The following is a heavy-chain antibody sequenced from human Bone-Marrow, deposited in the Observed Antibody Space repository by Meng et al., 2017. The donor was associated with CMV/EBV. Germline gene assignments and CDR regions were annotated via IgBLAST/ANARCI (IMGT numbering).Heavy chain of an antibody. J-gene: IGHJ4*02. Sequence: GESLKISCAASGFTFSSYAMSWVCQAPGKGLEWVSVIYSGGSTYYADSVKGRFTISRDNAKNSLYLQMNSLRAEDTAVYYCANRRGYGHYFDYWGQGTLVTVSS. CDR1: GFTFSSYA. CDR3: ANRRGYGHYFDY. D-gene: IGHD5-18*01. V-gene: IGHV3-23*03. CDR2: IYSGGST.